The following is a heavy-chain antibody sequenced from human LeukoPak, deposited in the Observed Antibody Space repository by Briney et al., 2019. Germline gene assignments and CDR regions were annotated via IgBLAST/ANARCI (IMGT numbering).Heavy chain of an antibody. CDR1: GGSISSNSYY. D-gene: IGHD1/OR15-1a*01. J-gene: IGHJ4*02. Sequence: SETLSLTCTVSGGSISSNSYYWGWICQPPGKGLEWVGSIYYSGSTYYNPSLKSRVTISVDTSKNQFSLKLSSVTAADTALYYCSRGRNSISPGGLDYWGQGTLVTVSS. CDR2: IYYSGST. CDR3: SRGRNSISPGGLDY. V-gene: IGHV4-39*01.